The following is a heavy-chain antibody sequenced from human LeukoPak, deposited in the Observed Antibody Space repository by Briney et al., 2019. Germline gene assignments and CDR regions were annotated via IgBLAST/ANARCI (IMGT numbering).Heavy chain of an antibody. V-gene: IGHV1-2*02. D-gene: IGHD3-10*01. CDR2: IHPRRGDT. J-gene: IGHJ4*02. CDR1: GYTFTSYG. CDR3: ARDGDYGTGSYYRGCIDS. Sequence: ASVKVSCKASGYTFTSYGISWVRQAPGRGLEWMGWIHPRRGDTNYAQKFQGRVTMTRDTSISTAYLDLSSLRSDDTAVYYRARDGDYGTGSYYRGCIDSWGQGTPVTVSP.